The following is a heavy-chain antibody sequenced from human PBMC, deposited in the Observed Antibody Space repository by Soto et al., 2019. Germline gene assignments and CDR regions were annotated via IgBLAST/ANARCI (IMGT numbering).Heavy chain of an antibody. V-gene: IGHV4-61*08. D-gene: IGHD1-26*01. CDR2: VYYSGST. CDR1: GGSVSSGDYY. CDR3: ARKRTGDPTFFDY. Sequence: SETLSLTCTVSGGSVSSGDYYWSWIRQPPGKGLQWIGYVYYSGSTDYNPSLKSRVTISVDTSKNQFSLKLTSVTVADTAVYYWARKRTGDPTFFDYGGQGTLVPVSS. J-gene: IGHJ4*02.